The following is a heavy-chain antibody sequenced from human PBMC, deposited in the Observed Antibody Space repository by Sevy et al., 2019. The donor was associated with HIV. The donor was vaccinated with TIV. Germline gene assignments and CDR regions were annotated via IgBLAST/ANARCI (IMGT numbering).Heavy chain of an antibody. V-gene: IGHV3-66*02. CDR1: GFTVSSSY. J-gene: IGHJ3*01. Sequence: EGSLRLSCAASGFTVSSSYLSWVRQAPGKGLEWVSDIYSGGRTYYADSVKGRFTISRDNSKNTLYLQMNSLRAEDTALYYCARRENNAFHVWGQGTLVTVSS. CDR2: IYSGGRT. CDR3: ARRENNAFHV.